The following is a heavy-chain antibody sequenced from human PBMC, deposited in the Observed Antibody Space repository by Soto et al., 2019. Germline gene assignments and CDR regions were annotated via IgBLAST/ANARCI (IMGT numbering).Heavy chain of an antibody. CDR2: ISAYNGNT. D-gene: IGHD4-4*01. J-gene: IGHJ6*02. CDR1: GYTFTSYG. CDR3: ARERESGPHDYSNYSDYYYYGMDV. Sequence: QVQLVQSGAEVKKPGASVKVSCKASGYTFTSYGISWVRQAPGQGLEWMGWISAYNGNTNYAQKLQGRVTMTTDTSTSTAHMELRSLRSDDTAVYYCARERESGPHDYSNYSDYYYYGMDVWGQGTTVTVSS. V-gene: IGHV1-18*01.